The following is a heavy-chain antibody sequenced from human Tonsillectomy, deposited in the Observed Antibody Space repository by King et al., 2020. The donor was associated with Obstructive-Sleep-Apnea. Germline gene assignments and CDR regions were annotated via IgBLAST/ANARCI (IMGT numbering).Heavy chain of an antibody. V-gene: IGHV3-23*04. D-gene: IGHD6-19*01. Sequence: VQLVESGGGLVQPGGSLRLSCAASGFSFSSYAMTWVRQVPGKGPEWVSAISGSGDNTYYADSVKGRFTISRDNSKNTLYLQMNSLRAEDTAVYYCAKNKIAVAGPVDYWGQGTLVPVSS. CDR3: AKNKIAVAGPVDY. J-gene: IGHJ4*02. CDR1: GFSFSSYA. CDR2: ISGSGDNT.